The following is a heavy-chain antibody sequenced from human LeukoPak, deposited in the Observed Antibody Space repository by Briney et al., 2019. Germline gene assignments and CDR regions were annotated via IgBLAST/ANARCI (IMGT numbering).Heavy chain of an antibody. Sequence: SETLSLTCSVSGGSLSSHYWSWIRQPPGKGLELIGHIHDTGSTFYNPSLRGRVTISLDTSNNQFSLKLTSMTAADTAVYYCARFSSGCSSSSCYLTYWGLGTLVTVS. CDR2: IHDTGST. J-gene: IGHJ4*02. CDR1: GGSLSSHY. CDR3: ARFSSGCSSSSCYLTY. V-gene: IGHV4-59*11. D-gene: IGHD2-2*01.